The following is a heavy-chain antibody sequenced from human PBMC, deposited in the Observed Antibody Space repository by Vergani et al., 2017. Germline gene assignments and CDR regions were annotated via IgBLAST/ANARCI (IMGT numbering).Heavy chain of an antibody. CDR1: GYTFRNYG. CDR2: ISVYNGET. J-gene: IGHJ4*02. Sequence: QVQLVQSGAEVKKPGASVKVSCEGSGYTFRNYGISWVRQAPGEGLEWLGWISVYNGETKFAHKFQGRVTLTRDTSTDTAYMEMGSLGSDDTAVYYCVRDRGNSGDYNFDYWGQGTLVTVSS. CDR3: VRDRGNSGDYNFDY. D-gene: IGHD1-26*01. V-gene: IGHV1-18*04.